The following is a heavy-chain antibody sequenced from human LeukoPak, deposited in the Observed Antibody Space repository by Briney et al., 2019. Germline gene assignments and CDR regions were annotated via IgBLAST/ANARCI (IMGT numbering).Heavy chain of an antibody. CDR2: IRYDGSNK. D-gene: IGHD3-10*01. CDR1: GFTFSSYG. J-gene: IGHJ3*02. CDR3: ARDGSRDYGSGSYYNVGAFDI. V-gene: IGHV3-30*02. Sequence: GGSLRLSCAASGFTFSSYGMHWVRQAPGKGLEWVAFIRYDGSNKYYADSVKGRFTISRDNAKNSLYLQMNSLRAEDTAVYYCARDGSRDYGSGSYYNVGAFDIWGQGTMVTVSS.